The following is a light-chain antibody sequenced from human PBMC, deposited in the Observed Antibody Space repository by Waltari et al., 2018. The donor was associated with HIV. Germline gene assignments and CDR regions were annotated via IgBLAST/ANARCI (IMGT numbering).Light chain of an antibody. CDR3: AAWDDSLNGWV. Sequence: QSVLTQPPSAAGTPGQRVTIPCSGTSSNIGINAVNWYQQPPGTAPKLLTYGDHQRPSGVPDRFSGSKSGASASLAISGLQSEDEADYYCAAWDDSLNGWVFGGGTKLTVL. J-gene: IGLJ3*02. CDR2: GDH. V-gene: IGLV1-44*01. CDR1: SSNIGINA.